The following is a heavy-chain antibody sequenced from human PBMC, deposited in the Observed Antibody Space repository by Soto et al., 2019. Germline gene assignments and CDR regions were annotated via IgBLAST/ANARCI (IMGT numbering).Heavy chain of an antibody. D-gene: IGHD1-26*01. CDR3: ARLGTRWELLTWFDP. J-gene: IGHJ5*02. V-gene: IGHV5-51*01. Sequence: GESLKISCKGSGYSFTSYWIGWVRQMPGKGLEWMGIIYPGDSDTRYSPSFQGQVTISADKSISTAYLQWSSLKASDTAMYYCARLGTRWELLTWFDPWGQGTLVTVSS. CDR1: GYSFTSYW. CDR2: IYPGDSDT.